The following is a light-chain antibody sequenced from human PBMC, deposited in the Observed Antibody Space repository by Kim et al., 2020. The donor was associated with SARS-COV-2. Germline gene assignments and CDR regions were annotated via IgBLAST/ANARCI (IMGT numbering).Light chain of an antibody. J-gene: IGKJ4*01. Sequence: SPGERATLSCRAGQSVTRYLAWYQQKPGQAPRLLIYDISNRATGIPARFSGSGSGTDFTLTISSLEPEDFAVYYCQQRDNWPPGATFGGGTKLEI. CDR2: DIS. V-gene: IGKV3-11*01. CDR3: QQRDNWPPGAT. CDR1: QSVTRY.